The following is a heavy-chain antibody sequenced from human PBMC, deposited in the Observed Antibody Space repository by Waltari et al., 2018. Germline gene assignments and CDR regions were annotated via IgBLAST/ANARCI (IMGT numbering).Heavy chain of an antibody. J-gene: IGHJ4*02. CDR1: GSPFTDYS. Sequence: EVQLVQSGAEVKKPGATVKISCKASGSPFTDYSLHWVQQAPGKGLEWMGRVDPEDGETIYAEKFQGRVTITADTSTDTAYMELSSLRSEDTAVYYCATDRFSSGWIYWGQGTLVTVSS. CDR2: VDPEDGET. V-gene: IGHV1-69-2*01. CDR3: ATDRFSSGWIY. D-gene: IGHD6-19*01.